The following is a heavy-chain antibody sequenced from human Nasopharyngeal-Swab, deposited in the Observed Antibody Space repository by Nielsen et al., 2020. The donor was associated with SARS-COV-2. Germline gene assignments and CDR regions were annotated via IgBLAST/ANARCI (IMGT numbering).Heavy chain of an antibody. CDR2: VNEDGSRT. CDR1: GFTLSTYW. CDR3: ARPLSRDSTWTTEANWFDP. V-gene: IGHV3-74*01. D-gene: IGHD6-13*01. Sequence: GESLKISCAASGFTLSTYWMHWVRQAPGKGLVWVSRVNEDGSRTYYADSVKGRFTISRDNSENTVYLQMNSLRAEDTALYHCARPLSRDSTWTTEANWFDPWGQGTLVTVSS. J-gene: IGHJ5*02.